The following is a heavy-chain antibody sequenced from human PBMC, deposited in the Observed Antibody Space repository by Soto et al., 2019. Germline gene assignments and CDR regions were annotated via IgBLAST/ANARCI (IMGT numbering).Heavy chain of an antibody. CDR2: IYPGDSDT. V-gene: IGHV5-51*01. J-gene: IGHJ6*03. CDR1: GYSFTSYW. Sequence: PGESLKISCKGSGYSFTSYWIGWVRQMPGKGLEWMGIIYPGDSDTRYSPSFQGQVTISADKSISTAYLQWSSLKASDTAMYYCARLVMKPATYYYYYMDVWGKGTTVTVSS. CDR3: ARLVMKPATYYYYYMDV. D-gene: IGHD3-22*01.